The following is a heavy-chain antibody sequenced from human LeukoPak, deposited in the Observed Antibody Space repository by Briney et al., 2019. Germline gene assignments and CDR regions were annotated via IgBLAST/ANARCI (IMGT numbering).Heavy chain of an antibody. CDR3: ARGRIAVAGDFDY. Sequence: SETLSLTCAVYGGSFSGYYWSWIRQPPGKGLEWIGEINHSGSTNYNPSLKSRVTISVDTSKNQFSLKLSSVTAADTAVYYCARGRIAVAGDFDYWGQGTLVTVSS. D-gene: IGHD6-19*01. J-gene: IGHJ4*02. CDR1: GGSFSGYY. V-gene: IGHV4-34*01. CDR2: INHSGST.